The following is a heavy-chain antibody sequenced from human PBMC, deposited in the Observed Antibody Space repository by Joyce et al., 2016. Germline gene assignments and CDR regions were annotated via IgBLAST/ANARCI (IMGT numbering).Heavy chain of an antibody. CDR3: ARSQWLTPLMY. J-gene: IGHJ4*02. V-gene: IGHV4-34*02. CDR1: GGPFRGCF. CDR2: ITTSGAT. Sequence: QVQLRQWGAGLLKPSETLSLTCAVSGGPFRGCFWTWVRQPPGKALEWIGDITTSGATNYNPSLRSRVAISVDTSNHHCSLTLTSLSAADMAVYYCARSQWLTPLMYWGQGALVTVSP. D-gene: IGHD6-19*01.